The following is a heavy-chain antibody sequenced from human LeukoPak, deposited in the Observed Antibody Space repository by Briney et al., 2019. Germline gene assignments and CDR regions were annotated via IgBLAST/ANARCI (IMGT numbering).Heavy chain of an antibody. V-gene: IGHV3-43*01. D-gene: IGHD5-24*01. J-gene: IGHJ4*02. CDR2: ISWDGGIT. CDR1: GFTFHHYS. CDR3: AKDSNTVGYSFGS. Sequence: GGSLRLSCAASGFTFHHYSMHWVRQPPGKGLEWVSLISWDGGITYYADSVRGRFTISRDNSKNSLSLEMNSLRTEDTALYYCAKDSNTVGYSFGSWGQGTLVTVTS.